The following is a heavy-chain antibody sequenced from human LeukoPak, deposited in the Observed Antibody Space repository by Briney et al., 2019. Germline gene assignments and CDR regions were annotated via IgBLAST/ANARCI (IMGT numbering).Heavy chain of an antibody. V-gene: IGHV3-7*01. CDR1: GFTLSSYW. J-gene: IGHJ6*03. D-gene: IGHD3-3*01. CDR3: ARLRYHDFWSGYWKYYYYMDV. Sequence: GGSLRLSCAASGFTLSSYWMSWVRQAPGKGLEWVANIKQDRSEKYYVDSVKGRFTISRDNAKNSLYLQMNSLRAEDTAVYYCARLRYHDFWSGYWKYYYYMDVWGKGTTVTVSS. CDR2: IKQDRSEK.